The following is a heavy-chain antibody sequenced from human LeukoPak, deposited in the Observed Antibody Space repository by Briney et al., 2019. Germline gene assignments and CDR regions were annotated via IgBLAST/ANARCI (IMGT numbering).Heavy chain of an antibody. CDR3: ARVRAYSSAQGIDY. Sequence: GGSLRLSCAASGFTFSSYSMSWVRQAPGKGLEWVSYITGSSSTIYYADSVKGRFTISGDNAKNSLYLQMNSLRDEDTAVYYCARVRAYSSAQGIDYWGQGTLVTVSS. CDR2: ITGSSSTI. CDR1: GFTFSSYS. J-gene: IGHJ4*02. V-gene: IGHV3-48*02. D-gene: IGHD6-25*01.